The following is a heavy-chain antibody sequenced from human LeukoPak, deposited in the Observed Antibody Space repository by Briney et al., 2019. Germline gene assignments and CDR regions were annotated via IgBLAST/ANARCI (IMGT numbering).Heavy chain of an antibody. J-gene: IGHJ4*02. V-gene: IGHV3-23*01. CDR2: ISDSGDTT. CDR1: GFTFSTYA. CDR3: AKDQLEVPANIGLIPSDY. D-gene: IGHD2-2*01. Sequence: GGSLRLSCAASGFTFSTYAMNWVRQAPGKGLESVSAISDSGDTTYYADSVKGRFTISRDNSGNTLYLQMNNLRAEDTAIYYCAKDQLEVPANIGLIPSDYWGQGTLVTVSS.